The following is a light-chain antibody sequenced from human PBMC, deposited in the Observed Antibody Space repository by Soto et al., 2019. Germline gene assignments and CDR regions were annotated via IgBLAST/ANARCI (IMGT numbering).Light chain of an antibody. Sequence: SYELTQPPSVSVAPGKTASISCGGNNIGSKGVHWYQQKPGQAPVLVIYSDTDLPPVIPERCSGANSANLATLTISRVEAGDEADYYCQVWDSGSAHVVFGGGTQLTVL. CDR3: QVWDSGSAHVV. CDR2: SDT. V-gene: IGLV3-21*04. CDR1: NIGSKG. J-gene: IGLJ2*01.